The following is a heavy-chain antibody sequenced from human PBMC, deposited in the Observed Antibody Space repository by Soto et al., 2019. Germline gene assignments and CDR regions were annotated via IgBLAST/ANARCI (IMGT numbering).Heavy chain of an antibody. D-gene: IGHD6-19*01. Sequence: EVQLVESGGGLVQPGGSLRLSCAGSGFTFSSDWMHWVRQDPGKGLVWVSRPNKDGTIANYADAVKGRFTISRDNAKNTLFLQMNSLTAEDTGLYYCARGPFGWYGFDYWGQGTVVTVSS. V-gene: IGHV3-74*01. CDR2: PNKDGTIA. CDR3: ARGPFGWYGFDY. CDR1: GFTFSSDW. J-gene: IGHJ4*02.